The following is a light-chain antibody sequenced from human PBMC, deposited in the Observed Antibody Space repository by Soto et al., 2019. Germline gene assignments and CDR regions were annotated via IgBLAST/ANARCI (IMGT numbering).Light chain of an antibody. CDR1: QSVNSN. CDR3: QQYGVSPRT. V-gene: IGKV3-20*01. J-gene: IGKJ1*01. Sequence: EIVLTQSPATLSVSPGDRATLSCRASQSVNSNLAWYHLKPGQAPRLLIYGASTRATGIPARFSGSGSGTDFSLTISRLEPEDFAVYYCQQYGVSPRTFGQGTKVDIK. CDR2: GAS.